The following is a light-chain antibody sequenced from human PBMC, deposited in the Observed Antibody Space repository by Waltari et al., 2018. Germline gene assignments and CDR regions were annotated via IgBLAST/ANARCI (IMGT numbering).Light chain of an antibody. CDR3: SSYTTSSAPGV. J-gene: IGLJ1*01. CDR1: DRDVGAYDF. CDR2: EVS. Sequence: QSALTQPASVSGSPGQSITISCSGTDRDVGAYDFVSWYQQHPGKAPHLIIYEVSNRPSEISNRFSASKAGNAATLTNSGLQAEDEADYYCSSYTTSSAPGVFGTGTRVTVL. V-gene: IGLV2-14*01.